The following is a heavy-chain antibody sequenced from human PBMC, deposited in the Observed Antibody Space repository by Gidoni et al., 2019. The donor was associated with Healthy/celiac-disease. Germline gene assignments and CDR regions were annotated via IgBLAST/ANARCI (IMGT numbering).Heavy chain of an antibody. CDR1: GGSVSSGSYY. Sequence: QVQLQESGPGLVKPSETLSLTCTVSGGSVSSGSYYWSWIRQPPGKGLEWIGYIYYSGSTNYNPSLKSRVTISVDTSKNQFSLKLSSVTAADTAVYYCARVLGYCSGGSCSGGMDVWGQGTTVTVSS. CDR3: ARVLGYCSGGSCSGGMDV. D-gene: IGHD2-15*01. V-gene: IGHV4-61*01. CDR2: IYYSGST. J-gene: IGHJ6*02.